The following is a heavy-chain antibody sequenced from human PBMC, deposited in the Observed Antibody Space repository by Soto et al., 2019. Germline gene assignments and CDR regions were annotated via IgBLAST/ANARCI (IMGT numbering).Heavy chain of an antibody. CDR3: ARVGYQVENY. CDR1: GGTLSSYT. J-gene: IGHJ4*02. V-gene: IGHV1-69*02. CDR2: IIPLLDIA. Sequence: VQLVQSGAEVKKPASSVKVSCKASGGTLSSYTISWVRQAPGQGLEWMGRIIPLLDIANYAQKFQGRVTITADKSTSTAYMELSSLRSEDTAVYYCARVGYQVENYWGQGALVTVSS. D-gene: IGHD3-16*02.